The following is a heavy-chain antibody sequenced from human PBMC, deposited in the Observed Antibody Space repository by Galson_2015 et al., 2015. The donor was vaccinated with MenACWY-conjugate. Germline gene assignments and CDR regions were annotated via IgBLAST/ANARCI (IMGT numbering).Heavy chain of an antibody. Sequence: SLRLSCAASGFTFDDYAMHWVRHAPGKGLEWVSGISWNSANIGYADSVKGRFTISKDNSKSTLYLQMNSLRVEDTAVYCFAKRGGVIKVAGYGYGMDVWGQGTTVTVSS. J-gene: IGHJ6*02. V-gene: IGHV3-9*01. CDR3: AKRGGVIKVAGYGYGMDV. D-gene: IGHD6-19*01. CDR2: ISWNSANI. CDR1: GFTFDDYA.